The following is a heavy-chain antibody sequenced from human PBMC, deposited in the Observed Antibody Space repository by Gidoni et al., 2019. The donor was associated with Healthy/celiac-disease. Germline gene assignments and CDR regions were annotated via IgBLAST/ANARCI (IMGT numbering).Heavy chain of an antibody. V-gene: IGHV3-30*18. CDR1: GFAFSSSG. CDR2: RSYDGSNK. CDR3: AKDSSGYYYYYGMDV. D-gene: IGHD3-22*01. Sequence: QVQLVESGGGVVQPGGALRLSCAASGFAFSSSGRHWVRQAPGKGLGWVAVRSYDGSNKYYADSVKGRFTISRDNSKNTLYLQMNSLRAEDTAVYYCAKDSSGYYYYYGMDVWGQGTTVTVSS. J-gene: IGHJ6*02.